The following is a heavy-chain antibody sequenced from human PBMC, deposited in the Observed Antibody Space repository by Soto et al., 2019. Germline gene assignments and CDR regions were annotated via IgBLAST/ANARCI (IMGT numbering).Heavy chain of an antibody. CDR2: TIPIFGTA. J-gene: IGHJ6*02. Sequence: QVQLVQSGAEVKKPGSSVKVSCKASGGTFSSYAISWVRQAPGQGLEWMGGTIPIFGTANYAQKFQGRVTSTEDESTITAYMELSSLRSEDTAVYYCGSSGTTWLYYYYGMDVWGQGTTVTVSS. V-gene: IGHV1-69*12. D-gene: IGHD1-7*01. CDR3: GSSGTTWLYYYYGMDV. CDR1: GGTFSSYA.